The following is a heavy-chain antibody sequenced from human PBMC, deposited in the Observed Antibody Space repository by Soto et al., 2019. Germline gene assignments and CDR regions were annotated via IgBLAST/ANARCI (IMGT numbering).Heavy chain of an antibody. V-gene: IGHV3-23*01. CDR2: ISGSGGST. CDR1: GFTFSSYA. Sequence: GGSLRLSCAASGFTFSSYAMSWVRQAPGKGLEWVSAISGSGGSTYYADSVKGRFTISRDNSKNTLYLQMNSLRAEDTAVYYCAKPGGRDYGDYVDYDFDYWGQGTLVTVSS. J-gene: IGHJ4*02. CDR3: AKPGGRDYGDYVDYDFDY. D-gene: IGHD4-17*01.